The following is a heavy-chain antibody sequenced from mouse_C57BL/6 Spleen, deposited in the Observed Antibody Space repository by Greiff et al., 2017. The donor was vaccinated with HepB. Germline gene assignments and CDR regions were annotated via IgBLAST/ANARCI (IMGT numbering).Heavy chain of an antibody. V-gene: IGHV5-17*01. Sequence: DVMLVESGGGLVKPGGSLKLSCAASGFTFSDYGMHWVRQAPEKGLEWVAYISSGSSTIYYADTVKGRFTISRDNAENTLFLQMTSLRSEDTAMYYCARDGSSSFAYWGQGTLVTVSA. CDR1: GFTFSDYG. CDR3: ARDGSSSFAY. CDR2: ISSGSSTI. D-gene: IGHD1-1*01. J-gene: IGHJ3*01.